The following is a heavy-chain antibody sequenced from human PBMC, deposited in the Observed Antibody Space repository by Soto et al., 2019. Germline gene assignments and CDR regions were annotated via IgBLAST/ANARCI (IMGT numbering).Heavy chain of an antibody. Sequence: PGGSLRLSCAASGFTFSSYGMHWVRQAPGKGPEWVAVIWYDGSNKYYADSVKGRFTISRDNSKNTLYLQMNSLRAEDTAVYYCAREWASGSQTKNAFDIWGQGTMVTVSS. CDR3: AREWASGSQTKNAFDI. D-gene: IGHD3-10*01. J-gene: IGHJ3*02. CDR2: IWYDGSNK. V-gene: IGHV3-33*01. CDR1: GFTFSSYG.